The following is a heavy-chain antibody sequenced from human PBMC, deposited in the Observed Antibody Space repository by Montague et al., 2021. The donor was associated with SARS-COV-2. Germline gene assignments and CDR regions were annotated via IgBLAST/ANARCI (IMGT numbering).Heavy chain of an antibody. CDR2: TYYRSKWYN. CDR3: TSGREGNYNVMDV. V-gene: IGHV6-1*01. D-gene: IGHD1-1*01. J-gene: IGHJ6*02. Sequence: CAISGDSVAGNSATWNSVKQSPAIGLQWLGRTYYRSKWYNDYAVSVRGRVTINPDTSKNQFSLQLNSVTPEDTAIYYCTSGREGNYNVMDVWGQGTTVTVSS. CDR1: GDSVAGNSAT.